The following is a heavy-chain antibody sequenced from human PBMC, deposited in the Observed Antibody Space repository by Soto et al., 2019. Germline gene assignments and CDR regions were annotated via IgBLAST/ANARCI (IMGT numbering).Heavy chain of an antibody. CDR3: ARAQLSPAY. Sequence: QVQLQASGPGLVKPSQTLSLTCTVSGGSISNGGYYWSWIRQHPGQGLEWIGYISYSGSTYYNTSLKSRVTISVYTSKNQFSLKLTSVTAADTAVYYCARAQLSPAYWGQGTLGTFSS. V-gene: IGHV4-31*03. D-gene: IGHD1-1*01. CDR1: GGSISNGGYY. J-gene: IGHJ4*02. CDR2: ISYSGST.